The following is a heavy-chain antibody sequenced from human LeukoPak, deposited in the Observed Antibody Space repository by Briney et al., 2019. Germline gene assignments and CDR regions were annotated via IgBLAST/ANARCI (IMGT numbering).Heavy chain of an antibody. V-gene: IGHV4-31*03. CDR1: GGSISSGGYY. CDR2: IYYSGST. CDR3: ARLILAEWSDRYFDY. D-gene: IGHD3-16*01. Sequence: SQTLSLTCTVSGGSISSGGYYWSWIRQHPGKGLEWIGYIYYSGSTYYNPSLKSRVTISVDTPKNQFSLKLSSVTAADTAVYYCARLILAEWSDRYFDYWGQGTLVTVSS. J-gene: IGHJ4*02.